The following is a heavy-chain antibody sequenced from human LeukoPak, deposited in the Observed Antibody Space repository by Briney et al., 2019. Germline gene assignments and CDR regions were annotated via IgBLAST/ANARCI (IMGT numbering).Heavy chain of an antibody. V-gene: IGHV3-74*01. J-gene: IGHJ4*02. D-gene: IGHD3-22*01. CDR2: INTDGSST. Sequence: GGSLRLSCAASGFTFSSYAMHWVRQAPGKGLVWVSRINTDGSSTSYADSVKGRFTIPRDNAKNTLYLQMNSLRAEDTAVYYCARGYYYDSSGYFPIDYWGQGTLVTVSS. CDR1: GFTFSSYA. CDR3: ARGYYYDSSGYFPIDY.